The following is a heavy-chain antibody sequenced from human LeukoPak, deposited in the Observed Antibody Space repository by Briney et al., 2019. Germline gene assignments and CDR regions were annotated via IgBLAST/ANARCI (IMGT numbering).Heavy chain of an antibody. J-gene: IGHJ4*02. CDR2: IIPILGIA. V-gene: IGHV1-69*04. D-gene: IGHD5-18*01. CDR3: ARDGDTATAPDY. Sequence: ASVKVSCKASGGTFSSYAISWVRQAPGQGLEWMGRIIPILGIANYAQKLQGRVTMTTDTSTSTAYMELRSLRSDDTAVYYCARDGDTATAPDYWGQGTLVTVSS. CDR1: GGTFSSYA.